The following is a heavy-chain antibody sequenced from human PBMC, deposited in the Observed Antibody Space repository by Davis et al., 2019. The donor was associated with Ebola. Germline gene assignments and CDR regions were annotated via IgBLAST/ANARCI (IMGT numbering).Heavy chain of an antibody. CDR1: GFTFSNAW. J-gene: IGHJ6*02. CDR3: TTAYCSGGSCYLMVV. CDR2: IKSKTDGGTT. D-gene: IGHD2-15*01. Sequence: GGSLRLSCAASGFTFSNAWMNWVRQAPGKGLEWVGRIKSKTDGGTTDYAASVKGRFTISRDDSKNTLYLQMNSLKTEDTAVYYCTTAYCSGGSCYLMVVWGQGTTVTVSS. V-gene: IGHV3-15*07.